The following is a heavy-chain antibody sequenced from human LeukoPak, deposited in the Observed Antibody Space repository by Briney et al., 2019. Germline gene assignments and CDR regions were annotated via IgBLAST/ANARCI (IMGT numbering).Heavy chain of an antibody. CDR3: ARGVEYSSGWYYFDY. CDR1: GGSISTSNYY. J-gene: IGHJ4*02. CDR2: IFYSGST. D-gene: IGHD6-19*01. V-gene: IGHV4-39*07. Sequence: PSETLSLTCTVSGGSISTSNYYWGWIRQPPGKGLEWIGNIFYSGSTYYSPSLRSRVTISLDTSRNQFSLKLNSVTAADTAVYYCARGVEYSSGWYYFDYWGQGTLVTVSS.